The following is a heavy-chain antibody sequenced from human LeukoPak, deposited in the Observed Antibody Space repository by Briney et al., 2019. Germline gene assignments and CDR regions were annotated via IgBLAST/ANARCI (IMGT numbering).Heavy chain of an antibody. V-gene: IGHV4-30-4*01. CDR2: IYYSGST. Sequence: SETLSLTCTVSGGSISSGGYYWSWIRQPPGKGLEWIGYIYYSGSTYYNPSLKSRVTISVDTSKNQFSLKLSSVTAADTAVYYCARAPDYYDSSGLPDYWGQGTLVTVSS. CDR1: GGSISSGGYY. J-gene: IGHJ4*02. CDR3: ARAPDYYDSSGLPDY. D-gene: IGHD3-22*01.